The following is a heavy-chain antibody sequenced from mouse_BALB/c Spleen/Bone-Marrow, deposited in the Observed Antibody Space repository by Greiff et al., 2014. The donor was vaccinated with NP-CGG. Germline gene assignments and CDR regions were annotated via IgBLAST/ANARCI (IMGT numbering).Heavy chain of an antibody. V-gene: IGHV1-67*01. D-gene: IGHD2-14*01. CDR2: ISGYYGDA. CDR1: GYTFTDYA. Sequence: LVESGAELVRPGVSVKISCKGSGYTFTDYAIHWVKQSHAKSLEWIGLISGYYGDAIYNQKFKGKATMTVDKSSRTAYMDLAGLTSEDSAIYYCARSGKVRNAMDYWGQGTSVTVSS. CDR3: ARSGKVRNAMDY. J-gene: IGHJ4*01.